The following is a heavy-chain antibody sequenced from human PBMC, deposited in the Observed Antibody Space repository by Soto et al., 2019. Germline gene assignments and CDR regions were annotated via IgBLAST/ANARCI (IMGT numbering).Heavy chain of an antibody. V-gene: IGHV1-58*01. CDR3: AADDPGIAVAGPFYFDY. CDR2: IVVGSGNT. J-gene: IGHJ4*02. CDR1: GFTFTSSA. D-gene: IGHD6-19*01. Sequence: SVKVSCKASGFTFTSSAVQWVRQARGQRLEWIGWIVVGSGNTNYAQKFQERVTITRDMSTSTAYMELSSLRSEDTAVYYCAADDPGIAVAGPFYFDYWGQGTLVTVSS.